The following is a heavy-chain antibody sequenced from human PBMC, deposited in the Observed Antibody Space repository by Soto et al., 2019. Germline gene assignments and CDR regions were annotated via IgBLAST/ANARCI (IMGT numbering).Heavy chain of an antibody. V-gene: IGHV3-30*03. CDR1: GFTFSYYG. CDR2: ISYDGSNV. CDR3: ARGSSSSWDYFEY. Sequence: PCGSLRLSCATSGFTFSYYGMHWVRQAPGQGLEWVAVISYDGSNVHYADSVKGRFTISRDASKNTVYLQLNSLRTEDTAVYYCARGSSSSWDYFEYWGQGTLVTVYS. D-gene: IGHD6-13*01. J-gene: IGHJ4*02.